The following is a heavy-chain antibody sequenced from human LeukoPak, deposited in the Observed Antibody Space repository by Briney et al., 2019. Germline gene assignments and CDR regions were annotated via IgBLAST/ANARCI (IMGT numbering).Heavy chain of an antibody. D-gene: IGHD6-13*01. V-gene: IGHV1-8*01. Sequence: GWMNPNSGNTGYAQKFQGRVTMTRNTSISTAYMELSSLRSEDTAVYYCARGPQQQGFDIWGQGTMVTVSS. CDR2: MNPNSGNT. CDR3: ARGPQQQGFDI. J-gene: IGHJ3*02.